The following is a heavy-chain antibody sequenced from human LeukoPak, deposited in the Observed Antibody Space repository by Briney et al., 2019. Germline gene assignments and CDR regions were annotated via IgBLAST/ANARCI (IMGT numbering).Heavy chain of an antibody. CDR2: MHYSGST. J-gene: IGHJ4*02. V-gene: IGHV4-39*01. D-gene: IGHD2-2*02. CDR1: GGSISSGSDY. Sequence: SETLSLTXTVSGGSISSGSDYWGWIRQPPGKGLEWIVSMHYSGSTDYNPSLKSRVAISIDTSKNQFSLKLRFVTAADTAVYHCATLGYCSSTSCYMPNWGQGTLVTVSS. CDR3: ATLGYCSSTSCYMPN.